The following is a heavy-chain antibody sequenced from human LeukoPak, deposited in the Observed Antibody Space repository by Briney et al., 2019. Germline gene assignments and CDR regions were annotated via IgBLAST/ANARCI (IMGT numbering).Heavy chain of an antibody. J-gene: IGHJ3*02. D-gene: IGHD3-3*01. V-gene: IGHV4-34*01. CDR1: GGSFSGYY. Sequence: SETLSFTCAVYGGSFSGYYWSWIRQPPGKGLEWIGEINHSGSTNYNPSLKSRVTISVDTSKNQFSLKLSSVTAAETAVYYCASWVTKALITLLGVVTHDAFDIWGQGTMVTVPS. CDR2: INHSGST. CDR3: ASWVTKALITLLGVVTHDAFDI.